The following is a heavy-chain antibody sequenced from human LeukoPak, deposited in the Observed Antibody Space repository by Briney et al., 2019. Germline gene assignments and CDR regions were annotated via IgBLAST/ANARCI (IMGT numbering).Heavy chain of an antibody. CDR1: GFTFSSYA. Sequence: PGRSLRLSCAASGFTFSSYAMHWVRQAPGKGLEWVAVISYDGSNKHYADSVKGRFTISRDNSKNTLYLQMNSLRAEDTAVYYCARDLLPGIAVAGPFDYWGQGILVTVSS. D-gene: IGHD6-19*01. CDR3: ARDLLPGIAVAGPFDY. CDR2: ISYDGSNK. V-gene: IGHV3-30-3*01. J-gene: IGHJ4*02.